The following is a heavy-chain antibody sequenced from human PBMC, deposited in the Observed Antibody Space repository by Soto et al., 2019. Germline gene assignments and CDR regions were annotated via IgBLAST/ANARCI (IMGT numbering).Heavy chain of an antibody. Sequence: ASVKVSCKASGGTFSSYAISWVRQAPGQGLEWMGGIIPIFGTANYAQKFQGRVTITADESTSTAYMELSSLRSEDTAVDYCARGHHHASRGYSTLPGMDVWGQGTTVTVSS. D-gene: IGHD3-22*01. CDR2: IIPIFGTA. J-gene: IGHJ6*02. CDR3: ARGHHHASRGYSTLPGMDV. CDR1: GGTFSSYA. V-gene: IGHV1-69*13.